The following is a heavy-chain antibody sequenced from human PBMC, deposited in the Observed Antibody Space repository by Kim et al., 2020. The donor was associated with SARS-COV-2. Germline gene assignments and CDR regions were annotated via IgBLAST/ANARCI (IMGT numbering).Heavy chain of an antibody. D-gene: IGHD3-22*01. Sequence: GGSLRLSCAASGFTFSSYGMHWVRQAPGKGLEWVAVISYDGSNKYYADSVKGRFTISRDNSKNTLYLQMNSLRAEDTAVYYCAKANYYDSSGYHYYGMD. CDR1: GFTFSSYG. V-gene: IGHV3-30*18. CDR3: AKANYYDSSGYHYYGMD. J-gene: IGHJ6*01. CDR2: ISYDGSNK.